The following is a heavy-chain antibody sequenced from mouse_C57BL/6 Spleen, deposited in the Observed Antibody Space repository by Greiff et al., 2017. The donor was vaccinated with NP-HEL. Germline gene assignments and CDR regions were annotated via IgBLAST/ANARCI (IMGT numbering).Heavy chain of an antibody. CDR1: GFTFSSYA. J-gene: IGHJ1*03. D-gene: IGHD1-1*01. CDR2: ISSGGDYI. V-gene: IGHV5-9-1*02. CDR3: TRGGYYGSSPYWYFDV. Sequence: EVQGVESGEGLVKPGGSLKLSCAASGFTFSSYAMSWVRQTPEKRLEWVAYISSGGDYIYYADTVKGRFTISRDNARNTLYLQMSSLKSEDTAMYYCTRGGYYGSSPYWYFDVWGTGTTVTVSS.